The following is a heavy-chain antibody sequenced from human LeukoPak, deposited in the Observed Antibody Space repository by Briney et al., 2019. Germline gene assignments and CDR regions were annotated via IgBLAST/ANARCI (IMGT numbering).Heavy chain of an antibody. CDR2: INPNSGGT. J-gene: IGHJ5*02. CDR3: ARDLVGATVTSYNWFDP. CDR1: GYTFTGYY. V-gene: IGHV1-2*02. D-gene: IGHD4-17*01. Sequence: ASVKVSCKASGYTFTGYYMHWVRQAPGQGLEWMGWINPNSGGTNYAQKFQGRVTMARDTSISTAYMELSRLRSDDTAVYYCARDLVGATVTSYNWFDPWGQGTLVTVSS.